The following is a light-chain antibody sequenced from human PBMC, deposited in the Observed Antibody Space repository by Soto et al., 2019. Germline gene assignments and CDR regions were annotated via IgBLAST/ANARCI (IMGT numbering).Light chain of an antibody. Sequence: SALIQPASVSGSPGQSITISCIGTSSDIGTYNLVSWYQHHPGKAPKLIIYEGSKRSSGYSNRFSGSQSGNTASLTISGLQAEDEADYYCCAYAGYSTVVFGTGTKVTVL. CDR2: EGS. CDR3: CAYAGYSTVV. V-gene: IGLV2-23*01. J-gene: IGLJ1*01. CDR1: SSDIGTYNL.